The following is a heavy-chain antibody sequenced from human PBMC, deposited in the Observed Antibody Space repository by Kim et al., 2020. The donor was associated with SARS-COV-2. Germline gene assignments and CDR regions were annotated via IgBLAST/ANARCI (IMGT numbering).Heavy chain of an antibody. J-gene: IGHJ6*02. V-gene: IGHV3-30*04. D-gene: IGHD3-22*01. CDR1: GFTFSSYA. CDR3: ARQTYYYDSSGYYANYYYYGMDV. CDR2: ISYDGSNK. Sequence: GGSLRLSCAASGFTFSSYAMHWVRQAPGKGLEWVAVISYDGSNKYYADSLKGRFTISRDNSKNTLYLQMNSLRAEDTAVYYCARQTYYYDSSGYYANYYYYGMDVWGQETTVTVSS.